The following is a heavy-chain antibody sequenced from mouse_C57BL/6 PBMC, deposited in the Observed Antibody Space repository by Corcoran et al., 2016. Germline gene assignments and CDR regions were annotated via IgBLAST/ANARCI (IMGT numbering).Heavy chain of an antibody. J-gene: IGHJ4*01. CDR1: GYTFTDYY. Sequence: PELLKPGASVKISCKASGYTFTDYYMNWVKQSHGKSLEWIGDINPNNGGTSYNQKFKGKATLTVDKSSSTAYMELRSLTSEDSAVYYCARNYYGLDYYAMDYWGQGTSVTVSS. CDR3: ARNYYGLDYYAMDY. D-gene: IGHD1-1*01. V-gene: IGHV1-26*01. CDR2: INPNNGGT.